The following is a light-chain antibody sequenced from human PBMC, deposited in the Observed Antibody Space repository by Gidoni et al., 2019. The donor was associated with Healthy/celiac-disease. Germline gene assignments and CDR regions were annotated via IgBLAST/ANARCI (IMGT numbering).Light chain of an antibody. V-gene: IGKV1-33*01. CDR3: QQYDNLPIT. CDR1: QDISNY. CDR2: DAS. Sequence: DIQMTQSPSSLSASVGDRVTITCQASQDISNYLNWYQKKPGKAPKLLLYDASNLETGVPSRFSGSGSGTDFTFTISSLQPEDIATYYCQQYDNLPITFGQGTRLEIK. J-gene: IGKJ5*01.